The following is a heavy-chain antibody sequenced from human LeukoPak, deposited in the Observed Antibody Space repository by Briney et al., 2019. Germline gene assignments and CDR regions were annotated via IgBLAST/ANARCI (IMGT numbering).Heavy chain of an antibody. V-gene: IGHV4-39*07. J-gene: IGHJ3*02. CDR3: ARETAPYDAFDI. CDR2: IYYSGST. Sequence: SETLSLTCTVSGGSISSSSYYWGWIRQPPGKGLEWIGSIYYSGSTYYNPSLKSRVTISVDTSKNQFSLKLSSVTAADTAVYYCARETAPYDAFDIWGQGTMVTVSS. CDR1: GGSISSSSYY. D-gene: IGHD1-14*01.